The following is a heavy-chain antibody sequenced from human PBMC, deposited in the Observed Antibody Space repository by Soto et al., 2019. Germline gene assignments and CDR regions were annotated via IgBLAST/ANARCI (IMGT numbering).Heavy chain of an antibody. V-gene: IGHV4-59*12. Sequence: SETLSLTCTVSGGSISSYYWSWIRQPPGKGLEWIGYIHYSGSTNYNPSLKSRVTISVDTSKNQFSLKLSSVTAADTAVYYCAASCVGCRGFNYYGMDVWGQGTTVTVSS. CDR1: GGSISSYY. CDR2: IHYSGST. D-gene: IGHD5-12*01. CDR3: AASCVGCRGFNYYGMDV. J-gene: IGHJ6*02.